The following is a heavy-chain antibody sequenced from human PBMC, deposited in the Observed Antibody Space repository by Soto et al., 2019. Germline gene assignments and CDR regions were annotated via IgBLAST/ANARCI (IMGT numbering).Heavy chain of an antibody. D-gene: IGHD6-19*01. CDR3: AISLPPRYSSGWYGY. Sequence: ASVNLSWKSSGYAITSDDSNWGRQDTGQGLEWMGWMNPNSGNTGYAQKFQGRVTMTRNTSISTAYMELSSLRSEDTAVYYCAISLPPRYSSGWYGYWGQGTLVTVSS. V-gene: IGHV1-8*01. CDR2: MNPNSGNT. J-gene: IGHJ4*02. CDR1: GYAITSDD.